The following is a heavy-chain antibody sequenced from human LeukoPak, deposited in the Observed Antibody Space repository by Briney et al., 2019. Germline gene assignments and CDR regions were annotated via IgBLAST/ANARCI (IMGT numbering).Heavy chain of an antibody. V-gene: IGHV4-59*01. Sequence: SETLSLTCTVSGGSISSYYWSWIRQPAGKGLEWIGYIYYSGSTNYNPSLKSRVTISVDTSKNQFSLKLSSVTAADTAVYYCARGTSSDDAFDIWGQGTMVTVSS. CDR1: GGSISSYY. CDR3: ARGTSSDDAFDI. CDR2: IYYSGST. J-gene: IGHJ3*02. D-gene: IGHD2-2*01.